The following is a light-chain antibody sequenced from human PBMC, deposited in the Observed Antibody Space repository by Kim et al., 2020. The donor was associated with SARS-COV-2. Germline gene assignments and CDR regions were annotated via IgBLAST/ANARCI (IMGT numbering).Light chain of an antibody. J-gene: IGLJ2*01. CDR1: SSDVGGYNY. Sequence: QSALTQPASVSGSPGQSITISCTGTSSDVGGYNYVSWYQQHPGKAPKLMIYDVDKRPSGVSDRFSGSKSGDTASLTISGLQAEDETDYYWSSYTSSGTQVVFGGGTQLTVL. CDR3: SSYTSSGTQVV. CDR2: DVD. V-gene: IGLV2-14*03.